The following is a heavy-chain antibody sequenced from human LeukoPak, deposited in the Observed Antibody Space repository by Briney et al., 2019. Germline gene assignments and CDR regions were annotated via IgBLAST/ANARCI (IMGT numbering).Heavy chain of an antibody. J-gene: IGHJ4*02. D-gene: IGHD3-3*01. CDR2: IYYSGST. CDR1: GGSINSYY. CDR3: ARGGFGVPFDY. V-gene: IGHV4-59*01. Sequence: SETLSLTCTVSGGSINSYYWRWIRRPPGKGLEWIGYIYYSGSTKYNPSLKSRVTISVDTSKNQFSLKLSSVTAADTAVYYCARGGFGVPFDYWGQGTLVTVSS.